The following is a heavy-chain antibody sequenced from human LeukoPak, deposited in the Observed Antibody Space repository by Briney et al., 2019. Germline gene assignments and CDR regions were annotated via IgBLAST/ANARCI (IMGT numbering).Heavy chain of an antibody. CDR3: AKPGGAYCDDDCYSYYFDS. CDR2: IKQDGSEK. V-gene: IGHV3-7*01. D-gene: IGHD2-21*02. CDR1: GFTFSSYW. Sequence: GGSLRLSCAASGFTFSSYWMSWVRQAPGKGLEWVANIKQDGSEKYYVDSVKGRFTISRDNSKNTLYLQMNSLRTEDAAVYYCAKPGGAYCDDDCYSYYFDSWGQGTLVTVPS. J-gene: IGHJ4*02.